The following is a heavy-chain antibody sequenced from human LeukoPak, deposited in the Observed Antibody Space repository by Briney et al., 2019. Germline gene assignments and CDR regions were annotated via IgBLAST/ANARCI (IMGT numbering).Heavy chain of an antibody. V-gene: IGHV1-46*01. CDR3: ARDRPYTGGWRGFDY. Sequence: GASVKVSCKASGYTFTSYYMHWVRQAPGQGLEWMGLINPSGGSTVYAQKFQGTVTMTRHTSTSTVYLELSSLRSEDTAVYYCARDRPYTGGWRGFDYWGQGTLVTVSS. CDR2: INPSGGST. J-gene: IGHJ4*02. CDR1: GYTFTSYY. D-gene: IGHD6-19*01.